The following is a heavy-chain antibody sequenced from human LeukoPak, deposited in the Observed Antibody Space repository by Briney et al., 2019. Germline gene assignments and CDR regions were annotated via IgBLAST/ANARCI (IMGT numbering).Heavy chain of an antibody. V-gene: IGHV3-53*01. Sequence: GRSLRLSCAASGFTFNNNYMSWVRQAPGKGLEWVSVIYSSGSTYYADSVKGRFTISRDISKDSLYLQMTSLRAEDTAVYYCARDLGYYASSANWGQGTLVTVSS. CDR3: ARDLGYYASSAN. J-gene: IGHJ4*02. D-gene: IGHD3-22*01. CDR1: GFTFNNNY. CDR2: IYSSGST.